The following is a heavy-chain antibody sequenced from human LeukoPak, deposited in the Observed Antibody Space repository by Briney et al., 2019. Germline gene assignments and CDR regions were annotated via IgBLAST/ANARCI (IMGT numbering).Heavy chain of an antibody. V-gene: IGHV1-2*02. CDR3: ARDIGDCSSTSCYPGP. J-gene: IGHJ5*02. CDR2: INPNSGGT. D-gene: IGHD2-2*01. Sequence: ASVKVSCKASGYTFTGYYMHWVRQAPGQGLEWMGWINPNSGGTNYAQKFQGRVTMTRDTSISTAYMELSRLRSGDTAVYYCARDIGDCSSTSCYPGPWGQGTLVTVSS. CDR1: GYTFTGYY.